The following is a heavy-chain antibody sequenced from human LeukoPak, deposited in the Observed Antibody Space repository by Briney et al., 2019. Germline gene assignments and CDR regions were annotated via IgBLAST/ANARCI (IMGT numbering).Heavy chain of an antibody. CDR2: ISAYNGNT. CDR1: GYTFTSYG. CDR3: ARRAGYSSSWDQYYYYYGMDV. Sequence: GASVKVSCKASGYTFTSYGISWVRQAPGQGLEWMGWISAYNGNTNYARKLQGRVTMTTDTSTSTAYMELRSLRSDDTAVYYCARRAGYSSSWDQYYYYYGMDVWGQGTTVTVSS. J-gene: IGHJ6*02. V-gene: IGHV1-18*01. D-gene: IGHD6-13*01.